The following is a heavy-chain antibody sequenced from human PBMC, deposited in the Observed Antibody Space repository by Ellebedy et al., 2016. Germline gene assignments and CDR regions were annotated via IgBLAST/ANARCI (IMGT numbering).Heavy chain of an antibody. D-gene: IGHD3-3*01. CDR1: GFTFSSYG. Sequence: GGSLRLSXAASGFTFSSYGMHWVRQAPGKGLEWVAVIAYDGINKHYADSVKGRFTIFRDNSKNTLFLQMSSLRGDDTAVYYCAKQSEYDGLSDSWGQGILLTVSS. J-gene: IGHJ4*02. CDR2: IAYDGINK. CDR3: AKQSEYDGLSDS. V-gene: IGHV3-30*18.